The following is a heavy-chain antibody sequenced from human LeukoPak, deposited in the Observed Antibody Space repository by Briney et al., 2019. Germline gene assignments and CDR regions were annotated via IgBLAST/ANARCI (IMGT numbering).Heavy chain of an antibody. CDR1: GGSISSSSYY. Sequence: PSETLSLTCTVSGGSISSSSYYWGWIRQPPGKGLEWIGSIYYSGSTYYNPSLKSRVTISVDTSKNQFSLKLSSVTAADTAVYYCARNPLDRGSYSAFDYWGQGTLVTVSS. CDR2: IYYSGST. J-gene: IGHJ4*02. V-gene: IGHV4-39*07. CDR3: ARNPLDRGSYSAFDY. D-gene: IGHD1-26*01.